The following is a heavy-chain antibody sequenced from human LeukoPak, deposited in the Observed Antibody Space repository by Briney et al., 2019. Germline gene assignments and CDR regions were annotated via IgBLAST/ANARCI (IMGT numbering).Heavy chain of an antibody. J-gene: IGHJ4*02. V-gene: IGHV3-48*04. Sequence: GGSLRLSCAASGFTFSSYSMNWVRQAPGKGLEWVSCISSSSSTIYYADSVKGRFTISRDNAKNSLYLQMNSLRAEDTAVYYCARRAYYYDSSGWGQGTLVTVSS. D-gene: IGHD3-22*01. CDR1: GFTFSSYS. CDR2: ISSSSSTI. CDR3: ARRAYYYDSSG.